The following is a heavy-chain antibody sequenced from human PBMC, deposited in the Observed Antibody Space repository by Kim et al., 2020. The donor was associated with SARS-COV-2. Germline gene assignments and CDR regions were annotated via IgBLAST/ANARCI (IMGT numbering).Heavy chain of an antibody. CDR2: ISYNGSSK. D-gene: IGHD3-22*01. CDR3: ARKGSGYYYSYFDY. CDR1: GFTFSSYA. V-gene: IGHV3-30-3*01. Sequence: GGSLRLSCSASGFTFSSYAMHWVRRAPGKGLECVSVISYNGSSKYYADSVKGRFTISRDNSKNTLYLQMNSLRAEDTAVYYCARKGSGYYYSYFDYWGQGTLVTVS. J-gene: IGHJ4*02.